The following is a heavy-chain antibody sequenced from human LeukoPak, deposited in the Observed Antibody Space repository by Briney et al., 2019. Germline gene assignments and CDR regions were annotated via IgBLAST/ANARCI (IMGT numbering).Heavy chain of an antibody. J-gene: IGHJ5*02. Sequence: PSETLSLTCAGYGVSFSGYYWSWLRQAPGKGLEWLGEINHSGTTNYNPSQSRRITISLETTNNPFSLKLRFVTAAATAVYYGAMVVVAATVWFDRWGLGTLVTASS. D-gene: IGHD2-15*01. CDR1: GVSFSGYY. CDR3: AMVVVAATVWFDR. CDR2: INHSGTT. V-gene: IGHV4-34*01.